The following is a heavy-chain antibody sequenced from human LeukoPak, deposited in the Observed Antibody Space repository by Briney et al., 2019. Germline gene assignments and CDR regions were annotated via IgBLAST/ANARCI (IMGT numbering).Heavy chain of an antibody. CDR2: IYPGDSDA. CDR1: GYSFTSYW. Sequence: GESLKISCKGSGYSFTSYWIGWVRQMPGKGLEWMGIIYPGDSDARYSPSLEGQVTISADKSISTAYLQWSSLKASDTAMYYCARRDSSSWYGRNWFDPWGQGTLVTVSS. J-gene: IGHJ5*01. CDR3: ARRDSSSWYGRNWFDP. D-gene: IGHD6-13*01. V-gene: IGHV5-51*01.